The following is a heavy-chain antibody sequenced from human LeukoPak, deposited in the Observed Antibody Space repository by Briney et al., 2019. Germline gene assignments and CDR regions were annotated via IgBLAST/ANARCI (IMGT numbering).Heavy chain of an antibody. D-gene: IGHD3/OR15-3a*01. J-gene: IGHJ4*02. Sequence: PGRSLRLSCAASGFTFSSYAMHWVRQAPGKGLERVAVISYDGSNKYYADSVKGRFTISRDNSKNTLYLQMNSLRAEDTAVYYCARDRGGGLEMYYFDYWGQGTLVTVSS. CDR1: GFTFSSYA. V-gene: IGHV3-30-3*01. CDR2: ISYDGSNK. CDR3: ARDRGGGLEMYYFDY.